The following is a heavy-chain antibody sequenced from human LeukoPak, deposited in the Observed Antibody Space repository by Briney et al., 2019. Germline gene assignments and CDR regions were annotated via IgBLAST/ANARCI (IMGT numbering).Heavy chain of an antibody. CDR2: ISAYNGNT. CDR3: ARDIVVVPAAVFDY. V-gene: IGHV1-18*04. Sequence: ASVKVSCKASGYTFTGYGISWVRQAPGQGLEWMGWISAYNGNTNYAQKLQGRVTMTTDTSTSTAYMELRSLRSDDTAVYYCARDIVVVPAAVFDYWGQGTLVTVSS. J-gene: IGHJ4*02. CDR1: GYTFTGYG. D-gene: IGHD2-2*01.